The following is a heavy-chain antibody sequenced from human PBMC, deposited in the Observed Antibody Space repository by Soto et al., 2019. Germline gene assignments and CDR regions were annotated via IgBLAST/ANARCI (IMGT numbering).Heavy chain of an antibody. D-gene: IGHD1-26*01. V-gene: IGHV3-21*01. CDR3: ARDCGVGYYYYGMDV. CDR2: ISSSSSYI. CDR1: VFTFSSYS. J-gene: IGHJ6*02. Sequence: GALRVSCAASVFTFSSYSMNWVRQAPGKGLEWVSSISSSSSYIYYADSVKGRFTISRDNAKNSLYLQMNSLRAEDTAVYYCARDCGVGYYYYGMDVWGQGTTVTVSS.